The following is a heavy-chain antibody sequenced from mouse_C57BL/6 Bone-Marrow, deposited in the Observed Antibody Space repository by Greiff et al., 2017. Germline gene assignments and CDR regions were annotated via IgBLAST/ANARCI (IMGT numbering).Heavy chain of an antibody. D-gene: IGHD2-3*01. J-gene: IGHJ4*01. Sequence: EVQRVESGGGLVKPGGSLKLSCAASGFTFSSYTMSWVRQTPEKRLEWVATISGGGGNTYYPDSGKGRFTISRDNAKNTLYLQMSSLRSEDTALYYCARRWGYYKAMDYWGQGTSVTVSS. CDR3: ARRWGYYKAMDY. V-gene: IGHV5-9*01. CDR1: GFTFSSYT. CDR2: ISGGGGNT.